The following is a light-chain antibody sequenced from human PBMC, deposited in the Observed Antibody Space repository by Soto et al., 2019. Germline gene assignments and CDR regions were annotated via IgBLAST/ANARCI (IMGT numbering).Light chain of an antibody. V-gene: IGLV1-51*02. CDR1: SSHIGNYY. Sequence: GLTEPPPGSAAPGRKGTLSCSWGSSHIGNYYVSWHQQLPGTAPKLLIYENDKRPSGIPDRFSGSKSGTSATLGITGLQTGDEADYYCGTWDSSLSIFVFGTGTKVTVL. J-gene: IGLJ1*01. CDR2: END. CDR3: GTWDSSLSIFV.